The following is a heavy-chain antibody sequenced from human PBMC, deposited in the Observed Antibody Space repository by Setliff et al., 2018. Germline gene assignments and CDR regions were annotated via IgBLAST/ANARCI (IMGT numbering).Heavy chain of an antibody. CDR3: ARSDGSGAFDY. D-gene: IGHD3-10*01. J-gene: IGHJ4*02. CDR2: IFNDGST. CDR1: GITISNNF. V-gene: IGHV3-66*01. Sequence: GGSLRLSCVVSGITISNNFWSWVRQAPGKGLEWVSIIFNDGSTYYADSVKGRFTISRDISKSTLYLHMNSLRAEDTAVYYCARSDGSGAFDYWGQGTLVTVSS.